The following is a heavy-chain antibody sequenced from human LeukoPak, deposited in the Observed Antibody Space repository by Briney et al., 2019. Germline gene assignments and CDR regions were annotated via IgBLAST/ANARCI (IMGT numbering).Heavy chain of an antibody. V-gene: IGHV3-66*01. Sequence: GGSLRLSCVASGFTFSNYAIHWVRQAPGKDLEWVSGLYAGGATYYADSMGGRFTISRDHSKNTLYLQMTNLRVDDTAIYYCARGNGNVGGRLDPWGQGTRVTVSS. CDR1: GFTFSNYA. D-gene: IGHD2-8*01. CDR2: LYAGGAT. CDR3: ARGNGNVGGRLDP. J-gene: IGHJ5*02.